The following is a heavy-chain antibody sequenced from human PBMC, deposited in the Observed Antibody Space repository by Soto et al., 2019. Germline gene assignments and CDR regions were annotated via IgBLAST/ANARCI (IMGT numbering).Heavy chain of an antibody. CDR2: IIPFFGPS. D-gene: IGHD3-10*01. V-gene: IGHV1-69*01. J-gene: IGHJ6*02. Sequence: QVQLVQSGAEVKKPGSSVKVSCKTSGGTFNSHGITWVRQAPGQGLEWMGGIIPFFGPSHYAQKFQGRVTITADESTSTAYMELSSLRYEDTAVYYCARGSNSGYYYGLDVWGQGTTVTVSS. CDR1: GGTFNSHG. CDR3: ARGSNSGYYYGLDV.